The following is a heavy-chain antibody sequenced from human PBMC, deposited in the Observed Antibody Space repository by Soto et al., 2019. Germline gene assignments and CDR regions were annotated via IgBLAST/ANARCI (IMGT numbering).Heavy chain of an antibody. CDR1: GGSISSGGYY. CDR2: IYYSGST. V-gene: IGHV4-31*03. CDR3: ARETTMVRDLGLEDFYYMDV. J-gene: IGHJ6*03. Sequence: QVQLQESGPGLVKPSQTLSLTCTVSGGSISSGGYYWSWIRQHPGKGLEWIGYIYYSGSTYYNPSLKSRVTISVDTSKNPFSLKLSSVTAADTAVYYCARETTMVRDLGLEDFYYMDVWGKGTTVTVSS. D-gene: IGHD3-10*01.